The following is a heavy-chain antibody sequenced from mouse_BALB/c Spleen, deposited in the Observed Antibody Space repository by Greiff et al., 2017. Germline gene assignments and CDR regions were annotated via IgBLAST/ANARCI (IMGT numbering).Heavy chain of an antibody. CDR1: GYAFTNYW. CDR3: ARRIITTVPYFDY. D-gene: IGHD1-1*01. J-gene: IGHJ2*01. Sequence: QVQLKQSGAELVRPGTSVKISCKASGYAFTNYWLGWVKQRPGHGLEWIGDIYPGSGNTYYNEKFKGKATLTADKSSSTAYMQLSSLTSEDSAVYFCARRIITTVPYFDYWGQGTTLTVSS. CDR2: IYPGSGNT. V-gene: IGHV1-63*01.